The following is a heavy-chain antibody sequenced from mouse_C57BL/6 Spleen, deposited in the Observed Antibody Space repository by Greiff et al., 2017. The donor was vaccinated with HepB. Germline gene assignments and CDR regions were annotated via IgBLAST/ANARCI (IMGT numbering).Heavy chain of an antibody. CDR2: INPSSGYT. D-gene: IGHD1-1*01. CDR3: ARSYGSSHWYFDV. V-gene: IGHV1-7*01. CDR1: GYTFTSYW. Sequence: VHLVESGAELAKPGASVKLSCKASGYTFTSYWMHWVKQRPGQGLEWIGYINPSSGYTKYNQKFKDKATLTADKSSSTAYMQLSSLTYEDSAVYYCARSYGSSHWYFDVWGTGTTVTVSS. J-gene: IGHJ1*03.